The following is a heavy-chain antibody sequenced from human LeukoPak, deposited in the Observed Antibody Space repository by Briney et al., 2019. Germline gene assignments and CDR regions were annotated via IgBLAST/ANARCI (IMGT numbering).Heavy chain of an antibody. Sequence: PSETLSLTCTVSGSYISTFSWTWIRQPPGKRLEWIGSVQSTSNNYNPAFKSRVAISVDTAKNQFFLRLNSVTSADTAVYYCARDTTVASGMQFWGHGSLVTVSS. J-gene: IGHJ4*01. CDR2: VQSTSN. V-gene: IGHV4-59*01. CDR1: GSYISTFS. CDR3: ARDTTVASGMQF. D-gene: IGHD6-19*01.